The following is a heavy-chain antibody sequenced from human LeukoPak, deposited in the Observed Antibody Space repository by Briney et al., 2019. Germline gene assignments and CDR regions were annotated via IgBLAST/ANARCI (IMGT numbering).Heavy chain of an antibody. J-gene: IGHJ4*02. CDR1: GGSISSYY. D-gene: IGHD5-12*01. V-gene: IGHV4-39*01. CDR3: ARHRWLRRFDY. CDR2: IYYSGST. Sequence: SETLSLTCTVSGGSISSYYWGWIRQPPGKGLEWIGSIYYSGSTYYNPSLKSRVTISVDTSKNQFSLKLSSVTAADTAVYYCARHRWLRRFDYWGQGTLVTVSS.